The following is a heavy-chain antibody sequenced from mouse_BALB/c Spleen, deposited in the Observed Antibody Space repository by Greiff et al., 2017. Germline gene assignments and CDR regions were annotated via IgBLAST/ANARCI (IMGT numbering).Heavy chain of an antibody. Sequence: EVQGVESGGGLVQPGGSRKLSCAASGFTFSSFGMHWVRQAPEKGLEWVAYISSGSSTIYYADTVKGRFTISRDNPKNTLFLQMTSLRSEDTAMYYCARSGDYDPWYFDVWGAGTTVTVSS. V-gene: IGHV5-17*02. CDR3: ARSGDYDPWYFDV. CDR1: GFTFSSFG. J-gene: IGHJ1*01. D-gene: IGHD2-4*01. CDR2: ISSGSSTI.